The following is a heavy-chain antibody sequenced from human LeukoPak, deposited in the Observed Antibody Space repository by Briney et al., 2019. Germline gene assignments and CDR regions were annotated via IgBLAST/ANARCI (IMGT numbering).Heavy chain of an antibody. D-gene: IGHD3-22*01. CDR1: GGSISSYY. J-gene: IGHJ3*02. CDR3: ASSLGSGYYYGAFDI. V-gene: IGHV4-4*07. CDR2: IYTSGST. Sequence: SETLSLTCTVSGGSISSYYWSWIRQPAGKGLEWIGRIYTSGSTSYNPSLKSRVTMSVDTSKNQLSLTLSSVTAADTAVYYCASSLGSGYYYGAFDIWGQGTMVTVSS.